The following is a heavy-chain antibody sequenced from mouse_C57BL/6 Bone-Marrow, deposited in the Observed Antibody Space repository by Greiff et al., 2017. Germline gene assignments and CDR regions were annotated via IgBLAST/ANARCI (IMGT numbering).Heavy chain of an antibody. V-gene: IGHV1-55*01. J-gene: IGHJ2*01. CDR1: GYTFTSYW. CDR2: IYPTSGRT. Sequence: QVQLQQSGAELVKPGASVKMSCKASGYTFTSYWITWVKQRPGQGLEWIGDIYPTSGRTNYNEKFKSKAILTVDTSANTAYMQLSSLTSEDSAVFGCSISGTLGRNFDYWGQGTTLTVSS. CDR3: SISGTLGRNFDY. D-gene: IGHD3-1*01.